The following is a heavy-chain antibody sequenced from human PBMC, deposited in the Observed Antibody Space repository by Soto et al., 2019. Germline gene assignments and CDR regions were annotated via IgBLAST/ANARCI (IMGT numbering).Heavy chain of an antibody. CDR2: IYYSGST. CDR3: ARRWFGEWTPHYYYYYYMDV. Sequence: SETLSLTCTVSGGSISSYYWSWIRQPPGKGLEWIGYIYYSGSTNYNPSLKSRVTISVDTSKNQFSLKLSSVTAADTAVYYCARRWFGEWTPHYYYYYYMDVWGKGTTVTVSS. V-gene: IGHV4-59*08. D-gene: IGHD3-10*01. CDR1: GGSISSYY. J-gene: IGHJ6*03.